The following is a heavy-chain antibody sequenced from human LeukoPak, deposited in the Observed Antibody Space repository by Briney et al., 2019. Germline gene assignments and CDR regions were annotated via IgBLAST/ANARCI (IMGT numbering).Heavy chain of an antibody. V-gene: IGHV3-21*01. CDR3: VVAATRADY. D-gene: IGHD2-15*01. J-gene: IGHJ4*02. Sequence: GGSLRLSCAASGFTFSSYSMNWVRQAPGKVLEWVSSISSSSSYIYYADSVKSRFTISRDNAKNSLYLQMNSLRAEDTAVYYPVVAATRADYWGQGTLVTVSS. CDR2: ISSSSSYI. CDR1: GFTFSSYS.